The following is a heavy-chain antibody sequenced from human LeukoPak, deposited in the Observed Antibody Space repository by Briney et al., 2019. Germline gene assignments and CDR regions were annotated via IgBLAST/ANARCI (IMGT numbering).Heavy chain of an antibody. D-gene: IGHD3-22*01. Sequence: GSLRLSFAASGFTFSSYGMHWVRQAPGKGLEWVAVISYDGSNKYYADSVKGRFTISRDNSKNTLYLQMNSLRAEDTAVYYCAKDLEAVTMIVPYWGQGTPVTVSS. J-gene: IGHJ4*02. CDR2: ISYDGSNK. CDR1: GFTFSSYG. CDR3: AKDLEAVTMIVPY. V-gene: IGHV3-30*18.